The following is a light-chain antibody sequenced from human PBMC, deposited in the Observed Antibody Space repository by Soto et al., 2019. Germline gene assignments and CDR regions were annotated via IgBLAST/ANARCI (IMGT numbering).Light chain of an antibody. V-gene: IGLV2-14*03. CDR1: SSDVSGYNY. CDR3: SSYTSSSTLA. J-gene: IGLJ2*01. Sequence: QYALTQPASVSGSPGQSITISCTGTSSDVSGYNYVSWYQHHPGKAPKLMIYDVSNRPSGVSNRFSGSKSGNTASLTISGLQAEVEADYYCSSYTSSSTLAFGGGTKLTVL. CDR2: DVS.